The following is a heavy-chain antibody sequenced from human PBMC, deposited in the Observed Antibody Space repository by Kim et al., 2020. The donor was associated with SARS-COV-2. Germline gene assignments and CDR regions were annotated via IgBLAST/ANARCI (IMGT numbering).Heavy chain of an antibody. V-gene: IGHV4-31*03. CDR1: GGSISSGDYY. CDR2: IYYSGST. J-gene: IGHJ6*02. CDR3: ARDPLKNPALLGYYYYYGMDV. Sequence: SETLSLTCTVSGGSISSGDYYWSWIRQHPGKGLEWIGYIYYSGSTYYNPSLKSRVTISVDTSKNQFSLKLSSVTAADTAVYYCARDPLKNPALLGYYYYYGMDVWGQGTTVTVSS.